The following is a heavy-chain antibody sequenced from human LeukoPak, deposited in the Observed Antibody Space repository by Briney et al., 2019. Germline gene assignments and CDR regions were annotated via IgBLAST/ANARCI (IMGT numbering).Heavy chain of an antibody. CDR1: DFSFITYA. CDR3: AKVDNWKYGHHDF. Sequence: PGGSLRLSCAASDFSFITYAMSWVRQAPGKGLEWVSTISGGGDATYYADSVKGRFTISRDNSKNTLYLQMNSLRTEDTAVYYCAKVDNWKYGHHDFWGQGTLVTVSS. CDR2: ISGGGDAT. V-gene: IGHV3-23*01. J-gene: IGHJ4*02. D-gene: IGHD1-1*01.